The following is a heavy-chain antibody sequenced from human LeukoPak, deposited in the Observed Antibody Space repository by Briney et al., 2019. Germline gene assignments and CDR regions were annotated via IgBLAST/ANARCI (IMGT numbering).Heavy chain of an antibody. V-gene: IGHV4-59*01. CDR3: ARVSDRGIAAADI. J-gene: IGHJ3*02. D-gene: IGHD6-13*01. CDR1: GGSISSYY. Sequence: SETLSLTCTVSGGSISSYYWSWIRQPPGKGLEWIGYIYYSGSTNYNPSLKSRVTISVDTSKNQFSLKLSSVTAADTAVYYCARVSDRGIAAADIGGKGTRVTVSS. CDR2: IYYSGST.